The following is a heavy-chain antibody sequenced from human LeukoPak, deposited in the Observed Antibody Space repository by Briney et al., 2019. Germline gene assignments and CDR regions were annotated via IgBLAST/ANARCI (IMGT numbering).Heavy chain of an antibody. V-gene: IGHV4-59*08. J-gene: IGHJ5*02. Sequence: SETLSLTCTVSGGSISSYYWSWIRQPPGKGLEWIGYIYYSGSTNYNPSLKSRVTISVDTSKNQFSLKLSSVTAADTAVYYCARLSVVPAAIGWFDPWGQGTLVTVSS. CDR2: IYYSGST. CDR1: GGSISSYY. CDR3: ARLSVVPAAIGWFDP. D-gene: IGHD2-2*01.